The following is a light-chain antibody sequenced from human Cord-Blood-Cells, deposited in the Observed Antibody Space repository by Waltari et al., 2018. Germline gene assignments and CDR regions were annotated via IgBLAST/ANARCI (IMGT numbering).Light chain of an antibody. CDR1: QSISSY. Sequence: DIQMTRSPSSLSASVGDRATITCRASQSISSYLNWYQQKTGKAPKLLIYAASSLQSGVPSRFSGSGSGTYFTLTISSLQPEDFATYYCQQSYSTLSYSFGQGTKLEIK. CDR2: AAS. CDR3: QQSYSTLSYS. J-gene: IGKJ2*03. V-gene: IGKV1-39*01.